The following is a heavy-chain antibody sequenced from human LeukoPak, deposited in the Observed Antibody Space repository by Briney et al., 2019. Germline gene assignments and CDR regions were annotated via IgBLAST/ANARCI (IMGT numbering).Heavy chain of an antibody. D-gene: IGHD6-19*01. CDR1: GFTFSSYE. V-gene: IGHV3-48*03. Sequence: GGSLRLSCAASGFTFSSYEMNWVRQAPGKGLEWISNISSRGSTKYHADSAKGRFTISRDNAKNSLYLQMNSVRSEDTAVYYCARSSGWLYFQHWGQGTLVTVSS. J-gene: IGHJ1*01. CDR2: ISSRGSTK. CDR3: ARSSGWLYFQH.